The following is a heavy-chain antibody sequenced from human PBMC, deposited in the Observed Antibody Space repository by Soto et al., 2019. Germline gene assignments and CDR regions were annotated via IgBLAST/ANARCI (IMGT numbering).Heavy chain of an antibody. Sequence: HPGGSLRLSCAASGFTFSSYAMHWVRQAPGKGLEWVAVISYDGSNKYYADSVKGRFTISRDNSKNTLYLQMNSLRAEDTAVYYCAQTRGYYGYYYGMDVWGQGTTVTVSS. J-gene: IGHJ6*02. CDR2: ISYDGSNK. D-gene: IGHD1-26*01. CDR3: AQTRGYYGYYYGMDV. V-gene: IGHV3-30-3*01. CDR1: GFTFSSYA.